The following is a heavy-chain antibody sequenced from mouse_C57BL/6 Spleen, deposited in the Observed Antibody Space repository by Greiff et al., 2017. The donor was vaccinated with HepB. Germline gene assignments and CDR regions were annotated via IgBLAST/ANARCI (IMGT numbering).Heavy chain of an antibody. CDR3: ARQFYYDDDGEGYYAMDY. J-gene: IGHJ4*01. D-gene: IGHD2-4*01. CDR1: GFTFSSYG. CDR2: ISSGGSYT. V-gene: IGHV5-6*01. Sequence: EVKLVESGGDLVKPGGSLKLSCAASGFTFSSYGMSWVRQTPDKRLEWVATISSGGSYTYYTDSVKGRFTISRDNAKNTLYLQMSSLKSEDTAMYYCARQFYYDDDGEGYYAMDYWGQGTSVTVSS.